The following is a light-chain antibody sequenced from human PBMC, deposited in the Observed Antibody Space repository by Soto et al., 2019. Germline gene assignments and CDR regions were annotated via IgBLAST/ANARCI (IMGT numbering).Light chain of an antibody. CDR2: GAS. CDR1: QSISSSY. Sequence: EIVLTQSPGTLSLSPGERATLSCRASQSISSSYLAWYQEKPGQAPRLRIYGASSRATGIPDRFSGSGSGTDFTLTISRLEPEDCAVYYCQQYDTSPYTFGQGTKLEIK. J-gene: IGKJ2*01. V-gene: IGKV3-20*01. CDR3: QQYDTSPYT.